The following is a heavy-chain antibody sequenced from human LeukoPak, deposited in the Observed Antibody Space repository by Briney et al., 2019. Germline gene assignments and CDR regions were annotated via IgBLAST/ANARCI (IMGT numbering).Heavy chain of an antibody. CDR3: ARATTVVTTVVHDGFDI. CDR1: GYTLNGYY. Sequence: GASVKVSCKASGYTLNGYYMHWVRQAPGQGLEWMGIINPSGGSTSYAQKFQGRITMTRDTSTSTVYMELSSLRSEDTAMYYCARATTVVTTVVHDGFDIWGQGTLVTVSS. V-gene: IGHV1-46*02. D-gene: IGHD4-23*01. CDR2: INPSGGST. J-gene: IGHJ3*02.